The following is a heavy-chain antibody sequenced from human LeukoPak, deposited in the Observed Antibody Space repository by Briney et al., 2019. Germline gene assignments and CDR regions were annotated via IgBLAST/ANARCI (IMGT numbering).Heavy chain of an antibody. J-gene: IGHJ4*02. CDR2: IRSKAYGGTT. CDR3: TSGWVIVVAERRYFDY. V-gene: IGHV3-49*03. Sequence: GGSLRLSCTASGFTFGDYAMSWFRQAPGKGREWVGFIRSKAYGGTTEYAASVKGRFTISRDDSKSIGYLQMNSLKTEDTAVYYCTSGWVIVVAERRYFDYWGQGTLVTVSS. CDR1: GFTFGDYA. D-gene: IGHD3-22*01.